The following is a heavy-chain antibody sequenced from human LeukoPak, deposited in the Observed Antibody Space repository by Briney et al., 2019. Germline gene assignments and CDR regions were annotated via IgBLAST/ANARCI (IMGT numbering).Heavy chain of an antibody. CDR2: IKEDGSEK. CDR3: ARDEYNWNVDAFDI. Sequence: PGGSLRLSCAASGFTFSSNWMSWVRQAPGKGLEWVANIKEDGSEKYYVDSVKGRFTISRDNAKNSLYLQMNSLRAEDTAAYYCARDEYNWNVDAFDIWGQGTVVTVSS. CDR1: GFTFSSNW. V-gene: IGHV3-7*01. D-gene: IGHD1-20*01. J-gene: IGHJ3*02.